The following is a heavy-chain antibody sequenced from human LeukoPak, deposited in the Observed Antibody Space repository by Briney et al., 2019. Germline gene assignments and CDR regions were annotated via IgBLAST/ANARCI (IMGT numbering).Heavy chain of an antibody. V-gene: IGHV3-15*01. CDR2: VRTTAEGETT. Sequence: GGSLRLSCEGSGFIFNNAWMSWIRQAPGKGLEWVGRVRTTAEGETTDYAAPVRGRFTISRDDSKSTVYLQMNSLETEDTAIYYCTAGLGKTDYDSWGQGTLVTVSS. CDR1: GFIFNNAW. D-gene: IGHD4-11*01. CDR3: TAGLGKTDYDS. J-gene: IGHJ4*02.